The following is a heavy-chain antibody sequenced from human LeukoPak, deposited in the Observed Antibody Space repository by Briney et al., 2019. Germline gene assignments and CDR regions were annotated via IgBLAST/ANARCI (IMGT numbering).Heavy chain of an antibody. CDR1: GGSFSDYY. V-gene: IGHV4-59*10. J-gene: IGHJ3*02. CDR3: ARGFGLKTGEALDI. CDR2: IYSDGGT. Sequence: PSETLSLTCAVYGGSFSDYYWSWIRQPAGKGLEWIGRIYSDGGTNYNPSLKSRVTMSVHTSKKQFSLKLSSVTAADTAVYYCARGFGLKTGEALDIWGQGTMVTVSS. D-gene: IGHD3-10*01.